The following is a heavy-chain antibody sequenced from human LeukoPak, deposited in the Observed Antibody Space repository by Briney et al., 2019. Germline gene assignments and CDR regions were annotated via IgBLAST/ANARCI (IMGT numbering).Heavy chain of an antibody. J-gene: IGHJ6*02. CDR2: ISWNSGSI. CDR3: AKRDYYYGMDV. V-gene: IGHV3-9*01. Sequence: GGSLRLSCAASGFTFDDYAMHWVRQAPGKGLEWVSGISWNSGSIGYADSVKGRFTISRDNAKNSLYLLMNSLRAEDTALYYCAKRDYYYGMDVWGQGTTVTVSS. CDR1: GFTFDDYA.